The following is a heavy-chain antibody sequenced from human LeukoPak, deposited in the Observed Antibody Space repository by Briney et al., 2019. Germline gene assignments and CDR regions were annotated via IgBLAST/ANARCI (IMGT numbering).Heavy chain of an antibody. Sequence: SETLSLTCAVYGGSFSGYYWSWIRQPPGKGLEWIGEINHSGSTDYNPSLKSRVTMSVDTSRNQFSLKLSSVTAADTAVYYCARVSSSRPYFFDFWGQGTLVTVSS. CDR2: INHSGST. J-gene: IGHJ4*02. CDR1: GGSFSGYY. D-gene: IGHD6-13*01. CDR3: ARVSSSRPYFFDF. V-gene: IGHV4-34*01.